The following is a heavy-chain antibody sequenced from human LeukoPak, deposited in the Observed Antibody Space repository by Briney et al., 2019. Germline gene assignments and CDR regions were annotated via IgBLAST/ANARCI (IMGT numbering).Heavy chain of an antibody. CDR2: INPNSGGT. J-gene: IGHJ4*02. CDR1: GGTFSSYA. V-gene: IGHV1-2*02. CDR3: ARDSSGYYLYYFDY. D-gene: IGHD3-22*01. Sequence: ASVKVSCKASGGTFSSYAISWVRQAPGQGLEWMGWINPNSGGTNYAQKFQGRVTMTRDTSISTAYMELSRLRSDDTAVYYCARDSSGYYLYYFDYWGQGTLVTVSS.